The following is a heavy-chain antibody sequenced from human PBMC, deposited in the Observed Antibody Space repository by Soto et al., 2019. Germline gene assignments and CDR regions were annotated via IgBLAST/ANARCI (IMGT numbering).Heavy chain of an antibody. CDR2: ISAYNGNT. Sequence: GASVKVSCKASGYTFTSYGISWVRQAPGQVLERMGWISAYNGNTNYAQKLQGRVTMTTDTSTSTAYMELRSLRSDDTAVYYCAREEDGYGYGDYDYWSQGTLVTVSS. J-gene: IGHJ4*02. CDR1: GYTFTSYG. D-gene: IGHD5-18*01. CDR3: AREEDGYGYGDYDY. V-gene: IGHV1-18*01.